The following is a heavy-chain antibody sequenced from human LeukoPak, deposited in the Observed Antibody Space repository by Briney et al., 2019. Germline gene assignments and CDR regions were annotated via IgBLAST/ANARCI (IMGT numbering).Heavy chain of an antibody. CDR2: IYPGDSAT. CDR1: GYSFTSYL. J-gene: IGHJ4*02. V-gene: IGHV5-51*01. CDR3: ARHVRDSSGWPFDY. Sequence: GESLKISCKGSGYSFTSYLIAWVRQMPGKGLEWMGIIYPGDSATRYSPSFQGKVTISAEKSIRTAYLQWSSLKASDTAMYYCARHVRDSSGWPFDYWGQGTLVTVSS. D-gene: IGHD6-19*01.